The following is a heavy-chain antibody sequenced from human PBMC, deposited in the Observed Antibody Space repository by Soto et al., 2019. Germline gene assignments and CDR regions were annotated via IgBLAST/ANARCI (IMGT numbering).Heavy chain of an antibody. V-gene: IGHV4-34*01. D-gene: IGHD3-22*01. CDR1: GGSFSGYY. J-gene: IGHJ1*01. Sequence: SATLSLTCAVYGGSFSGYYWSWIRQPPGKGLEWIGEINHSGSTNYNPSLKSRVTISVDTSKNQFSLKLSSVTAADTAVYYCARGHGYYYDSSGYYLPGYFQHWGQGTLVTVSS. CDR2: INHSGST. CDR3: ARGHGYYYDSSGYYLPGYFQH.